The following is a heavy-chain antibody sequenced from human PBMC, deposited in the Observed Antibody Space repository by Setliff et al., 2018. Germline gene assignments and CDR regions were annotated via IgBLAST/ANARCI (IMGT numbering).Heavy chain of an antibody. Sequence: GGSLRLSCAASGVTVSAYDMSWVRQAPGKGLEWVSLLDNDGSNKYYADSVLGRFTISRDNIKNTAFLQMNSLRADDTAMYYCVASPSNKNGHFEYWGQGTLVTVSS. CDR1: GVTVSAYD. CDR3: VASPSNKNGHFEY. CDR2: LDNDGSNK. V-gene: IGHV3-NL1*01. J-gene: IGHJ4*02.